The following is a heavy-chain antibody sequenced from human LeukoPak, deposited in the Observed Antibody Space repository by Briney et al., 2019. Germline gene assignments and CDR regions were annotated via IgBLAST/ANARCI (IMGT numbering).Heavy chain of an antibody. J-gene: IGHJ4*02. V-gene: IGHV1-2*02. D-gene: IGHD6-6*01. CDR1: GNTFTGFY. Sequence: GASVKVSCKASGNTFTGFYMHWVRQAPGQGFEWMGWINPNTGGTDYAQKFQGRVTMTRDTSINTAYMELSGLTSDDTAVYYCASYPRYSSSPPFDYWGQGTLVTVSS. CDR3: ASYPRYSSSPPFDY. CDR2: INPNTGGT.